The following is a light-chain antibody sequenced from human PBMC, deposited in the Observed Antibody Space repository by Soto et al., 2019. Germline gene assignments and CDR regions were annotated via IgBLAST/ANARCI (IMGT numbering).Light chain of an antibody. V-gene: IGLV2-11*01. CDR3: CSYAGSYTHVV. CDR2: DVN. Sequence: QSALTQPRSVSGSPGQSVTISCTGTSSDVGVYDYVSWYQHHPGKAPKLMIYDVNKRPSGVPDRFSGSKSGNTASLTISGLQAEDEAHYYCCSYAGSYTHVVFGGGTKLTVL. CDR1: SSDVGVYDY. J-gene: IGLJ2*01.